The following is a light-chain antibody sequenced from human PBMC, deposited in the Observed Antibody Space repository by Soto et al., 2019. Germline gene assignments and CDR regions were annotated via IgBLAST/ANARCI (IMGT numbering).Light chain of an antibody. Sequence: DIVVTQTPLALSVTPGQPASISCKASQSLLHTDEKTYLYWYLHKSGQPPQLLIYEASKRFPGVPDRFSGSGSGTDFTLKISRVEAGDVGVYYCMQSIQFPLTFGGGTKVEIK. J-gene: IGKJ4*01. CDR3: MQSIQFPLT. V-gene: IGKV2D-29*01. CDR1: QSLLHTDEKTY. CDR2: EAS.